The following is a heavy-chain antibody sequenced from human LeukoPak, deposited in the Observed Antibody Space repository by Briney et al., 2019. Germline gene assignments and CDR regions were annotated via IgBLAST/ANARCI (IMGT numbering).Heavy chain of an antibody. Sequence: ASVKVSCKASGGTFSSYTISWVRQAPGQGLEWMGWINPNSGGTNYAQKFQGRVTMTRDTSIGTAYMELSRLRSDDTAVYYCARAELRFLEWLLGAWFDPWGQGTLVTVSS. CDR1: GGTFSSYT. CDR3: ARAELRFLEWLLGAWFDP. J-gene: IGHJ5*02. CDR2: INPNSGGT. V-gene: IGHV1-2*02. D-gene: IGHD3-3*01.